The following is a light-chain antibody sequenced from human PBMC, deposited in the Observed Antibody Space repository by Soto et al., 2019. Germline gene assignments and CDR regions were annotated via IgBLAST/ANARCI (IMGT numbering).Light chain of an antibody. Sequence: SYELSQPPSVSVVPGQTARITCGGNNIGSYNVHWYQQKPGLAPVLVVYDDRDRPSGISERFSGSNSGNTAALTISRVEAGDEADYYCQVWDTTSDHFFFGTGTKVTVL. CDR2: DDR. CDR1: NIGSYN. CDR3: QVWDTTSDHFF. V-gene: IGLV3-21*02. J-gene: IGLJ1*01.